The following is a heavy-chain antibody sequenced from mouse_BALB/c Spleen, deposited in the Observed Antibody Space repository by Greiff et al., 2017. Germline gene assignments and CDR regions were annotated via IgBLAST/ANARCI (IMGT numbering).Heavy chain of an antibody. CDR1: GFTFSSFG. Sequence: EVKLVESGGGLVQPGGSRKLSCAASGFTFSSFGMHWVRQAPEKGLEWVAYISSGSSTIYYADTVKGRFTISRDNPKNTLFLQMTSLRSEDTAMYYCARVYDGSYYAMDYWGQGTSVTVSS. CDR3: ARVYDGSYYAMDY. D-gene: IGHD2-3*01. V-gene: IGHV5-17*02. J-gene: IGHJ4*01. CDR2: ISSGSSTI.